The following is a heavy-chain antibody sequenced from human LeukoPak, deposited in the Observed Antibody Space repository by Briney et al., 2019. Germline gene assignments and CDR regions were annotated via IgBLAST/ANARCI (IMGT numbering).Heavy chain of an antibody. CDR1: GFTFSSHD. CDR3: ARDGPGWSRDY. J-gene: IGHJ4*02. D-gene: IGHD2-15*01. V-gene: IGHV3-21*01. CDR2: TASSTKT. Sequence: GGSLRLSCAASGFTFSSHDMYWVRQAPGEGLEWVSSTASSTKTYYADSVKGRFTISRANAEKSLYLQMNSLRAEDTAVFYCARDGPGWSRDYWGQGTQVTVSS.